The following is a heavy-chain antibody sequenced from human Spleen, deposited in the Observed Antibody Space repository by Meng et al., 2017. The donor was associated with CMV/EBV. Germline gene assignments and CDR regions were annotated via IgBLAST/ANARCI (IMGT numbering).Heavy chain of an antibody. CDR1: GGSVSSNSYY. CDR2: INSIGST. CDR3: ARGGWSSSWYGAFDI. D-gene: IGHD6-13*01. J-gene: IGHJ3*02. V-gene: IGHV4-39*07. Sequence: SETLSLTCTVSGGSVSSNSYYWGWIRQSPGKGLEWIGSINSIGSTYYNPSLKSRVTISVDTSKNQFSLKLSSVTAAGTAVYYCARGGWSSSWYGAFDIWGQGTMVTVSS.